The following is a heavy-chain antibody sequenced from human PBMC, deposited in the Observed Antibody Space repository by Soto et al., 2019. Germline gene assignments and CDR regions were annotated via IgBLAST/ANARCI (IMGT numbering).Heavy chain of an antibody. D-gene: IGHD6-13*01. V-gene: IGHV4-59*08. J-gene: IGHJ5*02. Sequence: PSDTLSLTCTVPGYSISSYYWSWIRQPPGKGLEWIGYIYYSGSTNYNPSLKSRVTISVDTSKNQFSLKLSSVTAADTAVYYCAGSSSWSPGWFDPWGQGTLVTVS. CDR1: GYSISSYY. CDR2: IYYSGST. CDR3: AGSSSWSPGWFDP.